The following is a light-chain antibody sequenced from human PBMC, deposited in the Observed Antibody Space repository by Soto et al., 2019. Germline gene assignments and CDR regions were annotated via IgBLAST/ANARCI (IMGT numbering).Light chain of an antibody. V-gene: IGKV1-5*03. Sequence: DIQVTQGAAALTPSVGNRVTFTCGARQSTTSCLAWYQQKPGQAPKLLIYKASTIESGVPSRFSGSGSGTEFTLTISSLQPDDFATYYCQQYNSYSRTFGQGTKVDIK. J-gene: IGKJ1*01. CDR2: KAS. CDR3: QQYNSYSRT. CDR1: QSTTSC.